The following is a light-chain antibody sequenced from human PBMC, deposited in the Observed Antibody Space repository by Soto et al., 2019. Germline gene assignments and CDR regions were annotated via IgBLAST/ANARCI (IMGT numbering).Light chain of an antibody. V-gene: IGKV1-12*01. CDR3: QQANSFPYT. J-gene: IGKJ2*01. Sequence: DIQMTQSPSSVSASVGDRVTITCRASQGISSSLAWYQQKPGKAPELLIYAASSLQSGVPSRFSGSGSGTDFTLTISSLQPEDFATYYCQQANSFPYTFGQGTNLEI. CDR1: QGISSS. CDR2: AAS.